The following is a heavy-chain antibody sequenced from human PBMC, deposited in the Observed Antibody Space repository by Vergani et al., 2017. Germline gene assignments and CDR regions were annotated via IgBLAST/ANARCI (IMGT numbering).Heavy chain of an antibody. CDR1: GGTFSSYA. CDR2: IIPIFGTA. V-gene: IGHV1-69*01. D-gene: IGHD3-3*01. J-gene: IGHJ6*03. CDR3: ARDPLRFVELCPSPYYYYMDV. Sequence: QVQLVQSGAEVKKPGSSVKVSCKASGGTFSSYAISWVRQAPGQGLEWMGGIIPIFGTANYAQKFQGRVTITADESTSTAYMELSSLRSADTAVYYCARDPLRFVELCPSPYYYYMDVWGKGTTVTVSS.